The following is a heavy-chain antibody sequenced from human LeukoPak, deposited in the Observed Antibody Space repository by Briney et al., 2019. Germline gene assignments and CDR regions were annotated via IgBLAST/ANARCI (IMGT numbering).Heavy chain of an antibody. CDR3: ARGSSSWYYYYGMDV. Sequence: GGSLILSCAASGFTFSSYDMHWVRPATGKGLEWVSAIGTAGDTYYPGSVKGRFTISRENAKNSLYLQMNSLRAGDTAVYYCARGSSSWYYYYGMDVWGQGTTVTVSS. CDR2: IGTAGDT. V-gene: IGHV3-13*01. J-gene: IGHJ6*02. D-gene: IGHD6-13*01. CDR1: GFTFSSYD.